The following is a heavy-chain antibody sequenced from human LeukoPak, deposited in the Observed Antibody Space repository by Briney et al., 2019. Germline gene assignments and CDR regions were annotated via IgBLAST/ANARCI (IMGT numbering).Heavy chain of an antibody. J-gene: IGHJ4*02. CDR1: GYSLSSGYY. D-gene: IGHD3-22*01. V-gene: IGHV4-38-2*02. CDR2: IYHSGST. CDR3: ARAGITMIVVVTPRGYYFDY. Sequence: SETLSLTCTVYGYSLSSGYYWGWIRQPPGKGLEGIGSIYHSGSTYYNPSLKRRVTMSVDTSKNLFSLKLSSVTAADTAVYYCARAGITMIVVVTPRGYYFDYWGQGTLVTVSS.